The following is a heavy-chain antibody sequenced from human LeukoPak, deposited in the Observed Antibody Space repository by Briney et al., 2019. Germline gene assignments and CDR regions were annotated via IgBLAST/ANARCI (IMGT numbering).Heavy chain of an antibody. CDR3: AATELPFDY. J-gene: IGHJ4*02. CDR1: GYTFTGYY. Sequence: ASVKDSCKASGYTFTGYYMHWVRQAPGQGLEWMGWIIPNSGGTNYAQKFQGRVTMTRDTSISTAYMELSRLRSDDTAVYYCAATELPFDYWGQGTLVTVSS. D-gene: IGHD5-24*01. CDR2: IIPNSGGT. V-gene: IGHV1-2*02.